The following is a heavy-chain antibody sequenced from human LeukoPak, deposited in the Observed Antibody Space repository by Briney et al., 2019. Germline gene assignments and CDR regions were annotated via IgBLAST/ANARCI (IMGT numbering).Heavy chain of an antibody. D-gene: IGHD5-24*01. CDR1: GGSISSSNW. CDR3: ARDLADGYNSDAFDI. J-gene: IGHJ3*02. Sequence: SGTLSLTCAVFGGSISSSNWWSWVRQPPGKGLEWIGEIYHSGSTNYNPSLKSRVTISVDKSKNQFSLKLSSVTAADTAVYYCARDLADGYNSDAFDIWGQGTMVTVSS. CDR2: IYHSGST. V-gene: IGHV4-4*02.